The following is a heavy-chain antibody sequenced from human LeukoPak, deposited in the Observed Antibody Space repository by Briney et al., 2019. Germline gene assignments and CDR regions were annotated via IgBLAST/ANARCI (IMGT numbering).Heavy chain of an antibody. CDR3: ARDRGSYGIYYFDY. D-gene: IGHD3-10*01. Sequence: GGSLRLSCAASGFTFSSYSMNWVRQAPGKGMEWVSYISSSSSTIYYADSVKGRFTISRDNAKNSLYLQMNSLRAEDTAVYYCARDRGSYGIYYFDYWGQGTLVTVSS. J-gene: IGHJ4*02. CDR2: ISSSSSTI. CDR1: GFTFSSYS. V-gene: IGHV3-48*04.